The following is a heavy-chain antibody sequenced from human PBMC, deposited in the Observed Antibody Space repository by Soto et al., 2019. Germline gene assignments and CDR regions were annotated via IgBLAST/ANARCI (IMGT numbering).Heavy chain of an antibody. V-gene: IGHV4-39*01. J-gene: IGHJ5*02. CDR1: GGSISSRGYY. CDR3: ATSNWFDT. Sequence: PSETLSLTCTVSGGSISSRGYYWGWIRQPPGKGLEWIGTIYYSGSTYYNPSLKSRVTISVDTSKNQFSLKLSSVTAADTAVYYCATSNWFDTWGQGTLVTVS. CDR2: IYYSGST.